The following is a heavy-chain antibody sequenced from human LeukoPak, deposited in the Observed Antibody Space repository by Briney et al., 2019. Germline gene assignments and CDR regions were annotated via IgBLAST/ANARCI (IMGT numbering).Heavy chain of an antibody. CDR2: ISGYNGNT. V-gene: IGHV1-18*01. J-gene: IGHJ5*02. D-gene: IGHD3-10*01. CDR1: VYTFTSYG. Sequence: ASVTVSCKASVYTFTSYGISWVRQAPGQGLEWMGWISGYNGNTNYAEKLQGRVTMTTDTSTSTAYMELRSLRSDDTAVYYCARDTGIWFGHLLLPDQKNWFDPGGQGTLVTVSS. CDR3: ARDTGIWFGHLLLPDQKNWFDP.